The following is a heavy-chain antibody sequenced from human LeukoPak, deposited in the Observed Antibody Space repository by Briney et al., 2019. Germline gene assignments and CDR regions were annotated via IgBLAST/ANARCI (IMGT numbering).Heavy chain of an antibody. CDR1: GLTFSSYA. CDR3: AKDRAGYGNFDY. V-gene: IGHV3-23*01. J-gene: IGHJ4*02. D-gene: IGHD5-24*01. CDR2: ISGSGGST. Sequence: GGSLRLSCAASGLTFSSYAMSWVRQAPGKGLEWVSAISGSGGSTYYADSVKGRFTISRDNSRNTLYLQMNSLRAEDTAVYYCAKDRAGYGNFDYWGQGTLVTVSS.